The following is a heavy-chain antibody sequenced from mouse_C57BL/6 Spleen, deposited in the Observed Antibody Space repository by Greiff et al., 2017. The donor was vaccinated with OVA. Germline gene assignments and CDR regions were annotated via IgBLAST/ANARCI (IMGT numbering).Heavy chain of an antibody. V-gene: IGHV5S21*01. Sequence: EVKLVESGEGLVKPGGSLKLSCAASGFTFSSYAMSWVRQTPEKRLEWVAYISSGGDYIYYADTVKGRFTISRDNARNTLYLQMSSLKSEDTAMYYCSREGDGYYCFAYWGQGTLVTVSA. CDR1: GFTFSSYA. D-gene: IGHD2-3*01. J-gene: IGHJ3*01. CDR2: ISSGGDYI. CDR3: SREGDGYYCFAY.